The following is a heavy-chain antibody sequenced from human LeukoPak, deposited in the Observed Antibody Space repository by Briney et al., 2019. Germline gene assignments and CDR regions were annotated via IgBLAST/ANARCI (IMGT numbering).Heavy chain of an antibody. J-gene: IGHJ6*02. CDR1: GGTFSSYA. CDR2: IIPILGTA. D-gene: IGHD3-3*01. V-gene: IGHV1-69*13. CDR3: ARDSHAGNYDFWSGYPSWGMDV. Sequence: ASVKVSCKASGGTFSSYAISWVRQAPGQGLEWMGGIIPILGTANYAQKFQGRVTITADESTSTAYMELSSLRSEDTAVYYCARDSHAGNYDFWSGYPSWGMDVWGQGTTVTVSS.